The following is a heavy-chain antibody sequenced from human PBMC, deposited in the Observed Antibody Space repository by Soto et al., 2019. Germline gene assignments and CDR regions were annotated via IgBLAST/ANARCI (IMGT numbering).Heavy chain of an antibody. V-gene: IGHV4-59*01. CDR3: ARRYGPSFDY. CDR1: GGAISNYY. Sequence: QVQLQESGPGLVKPSETLSLTCTVSGGAISNYYWSWIRQPPGKGLEWIGYIYYSGSTNYNPSRTSRVTLSLYTSKLPFPLRLSSVTAADTAVYYCARRYGPSFDYWGQGTLVTVSS. D-gene: IGHD4-17*01. J-gene: IGHJ4*02. CDR2: IYYSGST.